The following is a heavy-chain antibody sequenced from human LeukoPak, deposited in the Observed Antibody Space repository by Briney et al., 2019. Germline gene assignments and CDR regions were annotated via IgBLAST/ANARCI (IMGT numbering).Heavy chain of an antibody. D-gene: IGHD3-10*01. J-gene: IGHJ4*02. CDR3: ARGLAEDTMVRGVIDLDY. CDR2: INHSGST. Sequence: SETLSLTCAVYGGSFSGYYWSWIRQPPGKGLEWIGEINHSGSTNYNPSLKSRVTISVDTPKNQFSLKLSSVTAADTAVYYCARGLAEDTMVRGVIDLDYWGQGTLVTVSS. CDR1: GGSFSGYY. V-gene: IGHV4-34*01.